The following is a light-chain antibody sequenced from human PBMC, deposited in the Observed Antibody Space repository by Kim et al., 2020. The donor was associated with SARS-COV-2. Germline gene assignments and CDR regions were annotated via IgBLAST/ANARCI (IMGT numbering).Light chain of an antibody. V-gene: IGLV2-23*01. CDR1: SSDVGSYNL. CDR2: EGS. J-gene: IGLJ2*01. CDR3: CSYAGSSTYVV. Sequence: QSLTISCTRTSSDVGSYNLVSWHQQHPGKAPKLMIYEGSKRPSGVSNRFSGSKSGNTASLTISGLQAEDEADYYCCSYAGSSTYVVFGGGTQLTVL.